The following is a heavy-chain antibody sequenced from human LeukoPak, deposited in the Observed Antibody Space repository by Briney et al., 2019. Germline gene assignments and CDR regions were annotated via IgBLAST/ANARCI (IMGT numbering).Heavy chain of an antibody. D-gene: IGHD3-10*01. V-gene: IGHV4-59*01. Sequence: SETLSLTCTVSGASISPDSWGWIPQPPGKGLEFIGYIHYSGSTNYNPSLKRRVAISVDTSKNQFSLKLISVTAADTGVYHCARRAKIESRGLAHYFDYRGQGALVTVSS. CDR3: ARRAKIESRGLAHYFDY. CDR1: GASISPDS. CDR2: IHYSGST. J-gene: IGHJ4*02.